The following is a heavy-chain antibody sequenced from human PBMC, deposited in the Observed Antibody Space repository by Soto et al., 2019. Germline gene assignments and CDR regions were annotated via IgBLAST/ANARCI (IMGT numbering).Heavy chain of an antibody. CDR1: GYNFTSYY. CDR2: VNPNGGGT. D-gene: IGHD5-12*01. J-gene: IGHJ4*02. CDR3: ARGVEWLQLDY. Sequence: QVQLVQSGAEVKKPGASVRVSCKASGYNFTSYYMHWVRQAPGQGLEWMGIVNPNGGGTSYAQKFQGRVTMTRDTSTSTVYMELTGRRSEDTAGYYCARGVEWLQLDYWGQGTLVTVSS. V-gene: IGHV1-46*01.